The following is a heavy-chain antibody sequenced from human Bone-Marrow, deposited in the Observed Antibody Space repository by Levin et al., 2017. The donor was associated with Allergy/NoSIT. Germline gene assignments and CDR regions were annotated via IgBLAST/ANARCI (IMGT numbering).Heavy chain of an antibody. CDR1: GFTFDNYW. Sequence: GGSLRLSCAVFGFTFDNYWMRWVRQTPGKGLESVANIKNDGSETYYVDSVKGRYTISRDNAKNSLHLQMNSLRAEDTAVYYCATAVRRIPFDYWGQGTLVTVSS. CDR3: ATAVRRIPFDY. J-gene: IGHJ4*02. V-gene: IGHV3-7*01. D-gene: IGHD2-21*01. CDR2: IKNDGSET.